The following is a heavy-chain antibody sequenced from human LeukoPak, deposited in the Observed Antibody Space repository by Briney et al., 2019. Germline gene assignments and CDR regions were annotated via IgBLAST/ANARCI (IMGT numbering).Heavy chain of an antibody. CDR2: IRQDGSEK. CDR1: GFIFSDYY. CDR3: ASQGSSYINWFDP. V-gene: IGHV3-7*01. D-gene: IGHD6-6*01. Sequence: PAGGSLRLSCAASGFIFSDYYMSWIRQAPGKGLEWVANIRQDGSEKYYVDSVKGRFTISRDNAKNSLYLQMNSLRAEDTAVYYCASQGSSYINWFDPWGQGTLVTVSS. J-gene: IGHJ5*02.